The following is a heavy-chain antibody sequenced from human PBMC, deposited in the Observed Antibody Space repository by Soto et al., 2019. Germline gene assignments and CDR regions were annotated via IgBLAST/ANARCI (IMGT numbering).Heavy chain of an antibody. J-gene: IGHJ6*02. CDR2: IDWDDDK. CDR3: ARIRGRGYDYVWGSSDSYYYGLDV. V-gene: IGHV2-70*01. CDR1: GFSLSTSGMC. Sequence: SGPTLVNPTQTLTLTCTFSGFSLSTSGMCVSWIRQPQGKALEWLALIDWDDDKYYSTSLKTRLTISKDTSKNQVVLTMTNMDPVDTATYYCARIRGRGYDYVWGSSDSYYYGLDVWGQGTTVTVSS. D-gene: IGHD3-16*01.